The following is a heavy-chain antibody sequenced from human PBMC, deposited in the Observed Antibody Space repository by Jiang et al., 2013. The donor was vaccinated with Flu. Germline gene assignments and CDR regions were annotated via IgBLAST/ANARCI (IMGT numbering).Heavy chain of an antibody. CDR3: AKGQTVAGEFDS. CDR1: GFIFDIYG. V-gene: IGHV3-30*18. Sequence: QLVESGGGVVRPGRSLRLSCAASGFIFDIYGMHWVRQAPGKGLEWVASISYDGNEETYADSVKGRLTISRDNSENTVSLHMNSLRPEDTAIYYCAKGQTVAGEFDSWGQGSLVTVSS. CDR2: ISYDGNEE. D-gene: IGHD6-19*01. J-gene: IGHJ4*01.